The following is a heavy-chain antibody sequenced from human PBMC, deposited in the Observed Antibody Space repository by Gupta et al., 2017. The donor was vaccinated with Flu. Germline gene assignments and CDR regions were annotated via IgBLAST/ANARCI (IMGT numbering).Heavy chain of an antibody. V-gene: IGHV3-11*01. Sequence: QVQLVESGGGLVKPGGSLRLSCAASGFTFSDYYMHWIRQAPGKGLEWVSYSSGTGSTTHYTDSVKGRFTISRDNAKKSGYLQMNSLRAEDTAVYYCARDFGLRSVEWLFDYWGQGALVTVSS. CDR3: ARDFGLRSVEWLFDY. D-gene: IGHD3-3*01. J-gene: IGHJ4*02. CDR2: SSGTGSTT. CDR1: GFTFSDYY.